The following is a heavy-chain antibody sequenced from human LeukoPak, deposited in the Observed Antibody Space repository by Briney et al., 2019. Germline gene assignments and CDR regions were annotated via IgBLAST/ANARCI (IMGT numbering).Heavy chain of an antibody. V-gene: IGHV1-18*04. D-gene: IGHD3-10*01. J-gene: IGHJ6*04. CDR1: GYTFTSYG. CDR2: ISAYNGNT. Sequence: ASVKVSCKASGYTFTSYGISWVRQAPGQGLEWMGWISAYNGNTNYAQKLQGRVTMTTDTSTSTAYMELRSLRSGDTAVYYCARVVRGSDYYYYGMDVWGKGTTVTVSS. CDR3: ARVVRGSDYYYYGMDV.